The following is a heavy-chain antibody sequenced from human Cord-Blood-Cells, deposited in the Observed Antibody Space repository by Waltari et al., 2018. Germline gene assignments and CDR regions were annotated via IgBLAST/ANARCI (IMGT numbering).Heavy chain of an antibody. D-gene: IGHD6-19*01. Sequence: QVQLQQWGAGLLKPSETLSLTCAVYGGSFSGYYWSWIRQPPGKGLEWIGEINHSGSTNYNPSLKSRFTRSVDTSKNQFSLKLSSVTAADTAVYYCARPGYSSGWYDAFDIWGQGTMVTVSS. V-gene: IGHV4-34*01. CDR2: INHSGST. CDR1: GGSFSGYY. CDR3: ARPGYSSGWYDAFDI. J-gene: IGHJ3*02.